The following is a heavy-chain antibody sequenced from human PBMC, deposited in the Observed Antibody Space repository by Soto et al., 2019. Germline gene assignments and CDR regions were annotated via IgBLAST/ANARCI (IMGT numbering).Heavy chain of an antibody. CDR3: ARGRLNDYIWGSYRPKRPFDY. D-gene: IGHD3-16*02. J-gene: IGHJ4*02. CDR2: IYYSGST. Sequence: PSETLSLTCTVSGGSISSGDYYWSWIRQPPGKGLEWIGYIYYSGSTYYNPSLKSRVTISVDTSKNQFSLKLSSVTAADTAVYYCARGRLNDYIWGSYRPKRPFDYWGQGTLVTVSS. CDR1: GGSISSGDYY. V-gene: IGHV4-30-4*01.